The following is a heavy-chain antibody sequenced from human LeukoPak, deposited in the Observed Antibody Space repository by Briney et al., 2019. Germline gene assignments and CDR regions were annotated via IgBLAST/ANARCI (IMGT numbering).Heavy chain of an antibody. CDR3: APIPSGAPVAGTSTVDY. V-gene: IGHV1-2*02. J-gene: IGHJ4*02. Sequence: ASVKVSCKASGYTFTGYYMHWVRQAPGRGLEWMGWINPNSGGTNYAQKFQGRVTMTRDTSISTAYMELSRLRSDDTAVYYCAPIPSGAPVAGTSTVDYWGQGTLVTVSS. D-gene: IGHD6-19*01. CDR2: INPNSGGT. CDR1: GYTFTGYY.